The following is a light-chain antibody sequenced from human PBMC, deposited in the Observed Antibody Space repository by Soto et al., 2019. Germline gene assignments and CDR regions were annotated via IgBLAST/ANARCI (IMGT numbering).Light chain of an antibody. CDR1: SSNIGAGHD. CDR3: QPLDSSLNGDV. V-gene: IGLV1-40*01. CDR2: GNS. Sequence: QSVLTQPPSVSGAPGQRVTISCSGSSSNIGAGHDVHWYQQLPGTAPKLLIYGNSNRPSGVPDRFSGSKSGTSASLAITGLQAEDEANYHCQPLDSSLNGDVFGTGTKLTVL. J-gene: IGLJ1*01.